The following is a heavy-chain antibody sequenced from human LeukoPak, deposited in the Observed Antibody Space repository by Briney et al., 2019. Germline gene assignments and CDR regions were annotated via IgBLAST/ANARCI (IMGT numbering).Heavy chain of an antibody. D-gene: IGHD6-19*01. V-gene: IGHV4-34*01. Sequence: SETLSLTCAVYGGSFSGYYWSWIRQPPGKGLEWIGVINHSGSTNYNPSLKSRVTISVDTSKNQFSLKLSSVTAADTAVYYCAWSSGYYYGMDVWGQGTTVTVSS. J-gene: IGHJ6*02. CDR3: AWSSGYYYGMDV. CDR2: INHSGST. CDR1: GGSFSGYY.